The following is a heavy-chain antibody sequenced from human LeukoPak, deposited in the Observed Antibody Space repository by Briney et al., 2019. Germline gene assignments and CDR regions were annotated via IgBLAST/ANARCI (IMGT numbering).Heavy chain of an antibody. CDR2: IYTSGST. V-gene: IGHV4-4*09. J-gene: IGHJ5*02. CDR1: GGSISSYY. D-gene: IGHD2-8*01. Sequence: SETLSLTCTVSGGSISSYYWSWIRQPPGKGLEWIGYIYTSGSTNYNPSLKSRVTISVDTSKNQFSLKLSSVTAADTAVYYRARQFRYCTNGVCYYWFDPWGQGTLVTVSS. CDR3: ARQFRYCTNGVCYYWFDP.